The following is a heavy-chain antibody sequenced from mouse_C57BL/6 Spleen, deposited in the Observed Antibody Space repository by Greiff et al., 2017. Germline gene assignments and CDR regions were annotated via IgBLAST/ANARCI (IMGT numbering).Heavy chain of an antibody. V-gene: IGHV1-69*01. CDR1: GYTFTSYW. CDR2: IDPSDSYT. J-gene: IGHJ2*01. CDR3: ARWDTRVALDY. Sequence: QVQLQQPGAELVMPGASVKLSCKASGYTFTSYWMHWVKQRPGQGLEWIGEIDPSDSYTNYNQKFKGKSTLTVDKSSSTAYMQLSSLTSEDSAVYYCARWDTRVALDYWGQGTTLTVSS. D-gene: IGHD1-1*01.